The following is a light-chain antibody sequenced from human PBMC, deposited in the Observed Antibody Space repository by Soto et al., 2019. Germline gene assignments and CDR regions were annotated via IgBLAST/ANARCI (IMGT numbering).Light chain of an antibody. CDR2: GAY. CDR3: QQYNNWPLT. V-gene: IGKV3D-15*01. CDR1: QSVSSN. Sequence: EIVMTQSPATLSVSPGERATLSCRASQSVSSNLAWYQKKPGQAPRLLIYGAYTRATGIPARFSGSGSGTEFTLTISSLQSEDFAVYYCQQYNNWPLTFGGGTKVEIK. J-gene: IGKJ4*01.